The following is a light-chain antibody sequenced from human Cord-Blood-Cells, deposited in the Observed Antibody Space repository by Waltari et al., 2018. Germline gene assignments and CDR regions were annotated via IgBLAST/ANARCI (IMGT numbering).Light chain of an antibody. CDR3: SSYTSSSTLVV. CDR1: SSDVGGYNY. J-gene: IGLJ2*01. V-gene: IGLV2-14*01. Sequence: QSALTQPASVSGSPGQSITISCTGTSSDVGGYNYVSWYQQPPGKAPRLMIYDVSNRPSGCSNRFSGSKSGNTASLTISGLQAEDEADYYCSSYTSSSTLVVFGGGTKLTVL. CDR2: DVS.